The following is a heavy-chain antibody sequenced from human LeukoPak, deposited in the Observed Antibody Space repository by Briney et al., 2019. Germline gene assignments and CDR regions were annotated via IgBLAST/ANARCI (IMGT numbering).Heavy chain of an antibody. CDR1: GFTFSSYA. Sequence: GGSLRLSCAASGFTFSSYAMHWVRQAPGKGLEWVAVISYDGSNKYYADFVKGRFTISRDNSKNTLYLQMNSLRAEDTAVYYCASYSDYWGQGTLVTVSS. V-gene: IGHV3-30-3*01. D-gene: IGHD2-21*01. J-gene: IGHJ4*02. CDR2: ISYDGSNK. CDR3: ASYSDY.